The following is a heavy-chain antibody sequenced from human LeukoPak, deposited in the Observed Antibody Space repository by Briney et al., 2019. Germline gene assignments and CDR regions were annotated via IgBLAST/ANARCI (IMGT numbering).Heavy chain of an antibody. CDR1: GDGSGDYA. CDR3: TRDGGTLDY. J-gene: IGHJ4*02. D-gene: IGHD3-16*01. Sequence: PGGTLRLSSTGSGDGSGDYAMSWGRPCPEGGLERVSLIRSKAFGGASEYAASVKGRFNISRDDSKSIAYLQMNSLKTEDTAMYYCTRDGGTLDYWGQGTLVTVSS. V-gene: IGHV3-49*04. CDR2: IRSKAFGGAS.